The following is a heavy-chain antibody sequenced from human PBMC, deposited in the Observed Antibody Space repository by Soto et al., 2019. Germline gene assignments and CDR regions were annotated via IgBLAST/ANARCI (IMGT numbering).Heavy chain of an antibody. CDR3: ASQGGNSGDY. Sequence: QVQLQESGPGLVKPSQTLSLTYTDSGGSISSGGYYWSLIRQHPGKGLEWIGYIYYSGSTYYNPSLKIRVTISVDTSKNQFSLKLSSVTAADTAVYYCASQGGNSGDYWGQGTLVTVSS. J-gene: IGHJ4*02. CDR2: IYYSGST. CDR1: GGSISSGGYY. V-gene: IGHV4-31*03. D-gene: IGHD2-21*02.